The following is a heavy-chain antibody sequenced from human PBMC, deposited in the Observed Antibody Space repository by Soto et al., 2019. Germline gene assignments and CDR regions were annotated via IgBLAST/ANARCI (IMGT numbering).Heavy chain of an antibody. CDR1: GDSVSSNSAA. V-gene: IGHV6-1*01. D-gene: IGHD3-22*01. CDR3: AAEGREYYYDSSGYYRGGLGDYYYYGMDV. CDR2: TYYRSKWYN. Sequence: PSQTLSLTCAISGDSVSSNSAAWNWIRQSPSRGLEWLGRTYYRSKWYNDYAVSVKSRITINPDTSKNQFSLQLNSVTPEDTAVYYCAAEGREYYYDSSGYYRGGLGDYYYYGMDVWGQGTTVTVSS. J-gene: IGHJ6*02.